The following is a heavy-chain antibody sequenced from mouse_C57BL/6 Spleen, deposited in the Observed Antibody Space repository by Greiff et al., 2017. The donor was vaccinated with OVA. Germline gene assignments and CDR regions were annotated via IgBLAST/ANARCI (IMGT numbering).Heavy chain of an antibody. J-gene: IGHJ2*01. Sequence: EVQLVESGGGLVKPGGSLKLPCAASGFTFSDYGMHWVRQAPEKGLEWVAYISSGSSTIYYADTVKGRFTISRDNAKNTLFLQMTSLRSEDTAMYYCARYGYDEDYFDYWGQGTTLTVSS. V-gene: IGHV5-17*01. CDR1: GFTFSDYG. CDR3: ARYGYDEDYFDY. CDR2: ISSGSSTI. D-gene: IGHD2-2*01.